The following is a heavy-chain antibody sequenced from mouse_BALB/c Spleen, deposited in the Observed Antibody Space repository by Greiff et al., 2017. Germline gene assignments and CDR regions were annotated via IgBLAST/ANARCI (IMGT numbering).Heavy chain of an antibody. Sequence: DVKLQESGGGLVKPGGSLKLSCAASGFTFSSYAMSWVRQTPEKRLEWVASISSGGSTYYPDSVKGRFTISRDNARNILYLQMSSLRSEDTAMYYCARADSGYYVVMDYWGQGTSVTVSS. J-gene: IGHJ4*01. CDR2: ISSGGST. CDR1: GFTFSSYA. V-gene: IGHV5-6-5*01. D-gene: IGHD2-3*01. CDR3: ARADSGYYVVMDY.